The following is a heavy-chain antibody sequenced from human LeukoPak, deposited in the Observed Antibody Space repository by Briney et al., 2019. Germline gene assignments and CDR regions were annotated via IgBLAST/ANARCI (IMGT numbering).Heavy chain of an antibody. Sequence: PSQTLSLTCTVSRGSISSGGYYWRWIRQHPGKGLEWIGYIYYSGSTYYNPSLKSRVTISVDTSKNQFSLKLSSVTAADTAVYYCARYSYCSSTSCLGDGMDVWGQGTTVTVSS. CDR3: ARYSYCSSTSCLGDGMDV. V-gene: IGHV4-31*03. J-gene: IGHJ6*02. D-gene: IGHD2-2*01. CDR2: IYYSGST. CDR1: RGSISSGGYY.